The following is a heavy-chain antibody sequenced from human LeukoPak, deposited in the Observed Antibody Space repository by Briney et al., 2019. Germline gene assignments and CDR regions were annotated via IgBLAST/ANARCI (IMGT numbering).Heavy chain of an antibody. V-gene: IGHV3-30*03. CDR2: ITYDGSNK. J-gene: IGHJ4*02. CDR3: ARALAAPHY. CDR1: GVTFSSYG. Sequence: GRSLRLPCAASGVTFSSYGMHWDRQAPGKGLEWVAVITYDGSNKYYADSVKGRFTISRDNSKNTLYLQMNSLRAEDTAVYYCARALAAPHYWGQGTLVTVSS.